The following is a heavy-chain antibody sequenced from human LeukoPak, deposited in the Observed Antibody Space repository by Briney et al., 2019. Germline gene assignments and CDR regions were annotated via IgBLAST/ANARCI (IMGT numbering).Heavy chain of an antibody. D-gene: IGHD3-22*01. CDR2: ITTNGGRT. J-gene: IGHJ1*01. V-gene: IGHV3-23*01. Sequence: PGGSLRLSCAASGFTFASYGMSWVRQAPGKGLEWVSFITTNGGRTSYADSVEGRFTISRDNPRNTLYMQMNSLRDEDTAVYYCEIMHGYYDGTGYWVQWGQGTLVTVSS. CDR3: EIMHGYYDGTGYWVQ. CDR1: GFTFASYG.